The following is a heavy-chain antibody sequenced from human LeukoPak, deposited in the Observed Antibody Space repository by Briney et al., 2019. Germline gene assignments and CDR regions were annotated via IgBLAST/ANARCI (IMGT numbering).Heavy chain of an antibody. CDR1: GYTFTSYA. V-gene: IGHV1-3*01. CDR2: INAGNGNT. CDR3: ARDRCSGGSCFDY. Sequence: ASVKVSCKASGYTFTSYAMHWVRQAPGQRFERMGWINAGNGNTKYSQKFQGRVTITRNTSASTAYMELSSLRSEDTAVYYCARDRCSGGSCFDYWGQGTLVTVSS. D-gene: IGHD2-15*01. J-gene: IGHJ4*02.